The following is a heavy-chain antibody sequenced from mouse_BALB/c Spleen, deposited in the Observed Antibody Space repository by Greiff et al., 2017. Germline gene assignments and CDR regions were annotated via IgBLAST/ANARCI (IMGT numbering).Heavy chain of an antibody. CDR3: NPIYYDYGFAY. Sequence: EVQLQESGAELVRSGASVKLSCTASGFNIKDYYMHWVKQRPEQGLEWIGWIDPENGDTEYAPKFQGKATMTADTSSNTAYLQLSSLTSEDTAVYYCNPIYYDYGFAYWGQGTLVTVSA. J-gene: IGHJ3*01. CDR1: GFNIKDYY. V-gene: IGHV14-4*02. D-gene: IGHD2-4*01. CDR2: IDPENGDT.